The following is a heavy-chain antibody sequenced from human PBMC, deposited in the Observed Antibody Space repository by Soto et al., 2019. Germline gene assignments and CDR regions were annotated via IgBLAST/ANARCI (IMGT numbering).Heavy chain of an antibody. Sequence: QVQLVQSGAEVKKPGSSVKVSCKASGGTFNSYAISWVRQAPGQGLEWMGGIIPIFGTADYAQKFQGRITITADESTSTAYIELSSRRSEDTAVYYCASHWGQAKRYYYYGMDVWGQGTTVTVSS. CDR1: GGTFNSYA. V-gene: IGHV1-69*12. CDR2: IIPIFGTA. D-gene: IGHD7-27*01. J-gene: IGHJ6*02. CDR3: ASHWGQAKRYYYYGMDV.